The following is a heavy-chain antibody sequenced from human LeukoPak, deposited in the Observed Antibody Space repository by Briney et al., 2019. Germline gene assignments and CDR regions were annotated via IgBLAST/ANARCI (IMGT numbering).Heavy chain of an antibody. CDR2: INSDGSWT. V-gene: IGHV3-74*01. CDR3: AGCRYFDY. Sequence: TGGSLRLSCAASGNYWMHWVRQAPGKGLVWVSHINSDGSWTSYADSVKGRFTISRDNSKNTLYLQMNSLRAEDTAVYYCAGCRYFDYWGQGTLVTVSS. D-gene: IGHD3-10*01. CDR1: GNYW. J-gene: IGHJ4*02.